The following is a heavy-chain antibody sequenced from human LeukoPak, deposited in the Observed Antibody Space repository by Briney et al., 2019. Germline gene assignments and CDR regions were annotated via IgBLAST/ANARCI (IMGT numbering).Heavy chain of an antibody. J-gene: IGHJ6*02. CDR1: GYSFTSYW. Sequence: GESLKISCKGSGYSFTSYWIGWVRQMPGKGLEWMGIIYPGDSDTRYSPSFQGQVTISADKSISTAYLQWSSLKVSDTAMYYCARLRIPLHYGMDVWGQGTTVTVSS. D-gene: IGHD4-17*01. CDR3: ARLRIPLHYGMDV. V-gene: IGHV5-51*01. CDR2: IYPGDSDT.